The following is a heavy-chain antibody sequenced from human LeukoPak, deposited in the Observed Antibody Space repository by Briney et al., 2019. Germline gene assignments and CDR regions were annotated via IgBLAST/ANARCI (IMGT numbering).Heavy chain of an antibody. CDR2: IIPIFGTA. D-gene: IGHD1-26*01. CDR1: GGTFSSYA. J-gene: IGHJ5*02. CDR3: ARYPLSGGSYYGSWFDP. Sequence: ASVKVSCKASGGTFSSYAISWVRQAPGQGLEWMGGIIPIFGTANYAQKFQGRVTITRDTSASTAYMELSSLRSEDTAVYYCARYPLSGGSYYGSWFDPWGQGTLVTVSS. V-gene: IGHV1-69*05.